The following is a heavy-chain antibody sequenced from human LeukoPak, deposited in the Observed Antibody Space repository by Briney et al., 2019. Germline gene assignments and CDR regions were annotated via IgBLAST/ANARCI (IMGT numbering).Heavy chain of an antibody. CDR3: ARIGAGSSRDY. V-gene: IGHV3-21*01. CDR1: GFTFSNFA. D-gene: IGHD6-13*01. CDR2: IVGSSST. Sequence: GGSLTLSCAASGFTFSNFAMTWVRQAPGKGLEWVSSIVGSSSTYYADSLKGRFTISRDNAKNSLYLQMNSLRAEDTAVYYCARIGAGSSRDYWGRGTLVTVSS. J-gene: IGHJ4*02.